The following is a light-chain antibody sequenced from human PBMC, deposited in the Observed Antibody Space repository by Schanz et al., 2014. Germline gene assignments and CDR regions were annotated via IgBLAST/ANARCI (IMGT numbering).Light chain of an antibody. CDR1: TSNIGSNT. Sequence: QSVLPQPPSASGTPWQRVTISCSGSTSNIGSNTVNWYQQFPGTAPKLLIYNNNQRPSGVPDRFSGSKSGSSASLAISGLRSEDEADYYCAAWDDSLKGWVFGGGTTADRP. V-gene: IGLV1-44*01. J-gene: IGLJ3*02. CDR2: NNN. CDR3: AAWDDSLKGWV.